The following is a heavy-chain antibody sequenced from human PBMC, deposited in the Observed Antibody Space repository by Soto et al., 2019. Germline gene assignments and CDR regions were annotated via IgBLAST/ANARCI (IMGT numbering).Heavy chain of an antibody. D-gene: IGHD3-10*01. CDR1: GYTFTSYD. V-gene: IGHV1-8*01. CDR3: ARWPVLVRVVSKRPYYYYRMDV. Sequence: ASVKVSCKASGYTFTSYDINWVRQATGQGLEWMGWMNPNSGNTGYAQKFQGRVTMTRNTSISTAYMELSSLRSEDTSVYYCARWPVLVRVVSKRPYYYYRMDVWGQGTTVTVSS. CDR2: MNPNSGNT. J-gene: IGHJ6*02.